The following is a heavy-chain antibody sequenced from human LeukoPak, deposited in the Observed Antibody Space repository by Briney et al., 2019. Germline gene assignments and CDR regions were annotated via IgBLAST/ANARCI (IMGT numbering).Heavy chain of an antibody. Sequence: SETLSLTCTVSGYSISSGYYWGWIRQPPGKGLEWIGSIYHSGSTHYNPSLKSRVTISGDTSKNQFSLNLSSVTATDTAVYYCARDCSSTTCYTRSFDPWGQGTLVTVSS. CDR3: ARDCSSTTCYTRSFDP. CDR2: IYHSGST. J-gene: IGHJ5*02. CDR1: GYSISSGYY. D-gene: IGHD2-2*02. V-gene: IGHV4-38-2*02.